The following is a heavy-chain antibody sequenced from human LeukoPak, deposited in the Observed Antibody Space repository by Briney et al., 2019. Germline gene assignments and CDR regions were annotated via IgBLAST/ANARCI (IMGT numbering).Heavy chain of an antibody. V-gene: IGHV1-24*01. CDR3: ATKGVPYYYDSSGYSSNTPFDY. CDR2: FDPEDGET. D-gene: IGHD3-22*01. Sequence: GASVKVSCKVSGYTLTELSMHWVRQAPGKEFEWMGGFDPEDGETIYAQKFQGRATMTEDTSTDTAYMELSSLRSEDTAVYYCATKGVPYYYDSSGYSSNTPFDYWGQGTLVTVSS. J-gene: IGHJ4*02. CDR1: GYTLTELS.